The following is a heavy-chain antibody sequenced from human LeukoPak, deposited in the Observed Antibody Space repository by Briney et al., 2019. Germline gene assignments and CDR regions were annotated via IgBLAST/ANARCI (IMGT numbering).Heavy chain of an antibody. Sequence: GGSLRLSCAASGFNFRSYWMSWVRQAPGKGLEWVAVISYDGSNKYYADSVKGRFTISRDNSKNTLYLQMNSLRAEDTAVYYCARADYYGSGSYLDYWGQGTLVTVSS. CDR3: ARADYYGSGSYLDY. CDR2: ISYDGSNK. J-gene: IGHJ4*02. CDR1: GFNFRSYW. D-gene: IGHD3-10*01. V-gene: IGHV3-30-3*01.